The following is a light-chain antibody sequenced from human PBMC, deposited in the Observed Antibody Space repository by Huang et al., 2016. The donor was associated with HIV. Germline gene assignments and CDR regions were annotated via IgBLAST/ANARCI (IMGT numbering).Light chain of an antibody. V-gene: IGKV3-20*01. CDR3: QQYGSSPWT. J-gene: IGKJ1*01. Sequence: EIVLTQSPGTLSLSPGERATLSCRASQSVSSSYLAWYQQKPVQAPRLLLYGASSRATGIPDRFSGSGSRTDFTLTISRLEPEDFAVYYCQQYGSSPWTFGQGTKVEIK. CDR2: GAS. CDR1: QSVSSSY.